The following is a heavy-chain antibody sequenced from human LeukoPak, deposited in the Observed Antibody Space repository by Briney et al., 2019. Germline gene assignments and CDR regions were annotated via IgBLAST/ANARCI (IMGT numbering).Heavy chain of an antibody. D-gene: IGHD5-24*01. Sequence: SETLSLTCTVSGGSISSSSYYWGWIRQPPGKGLEWIGSMYSSGSTYYNPSLKSRVTISVDTSKNQFSLKLDSVTAADTAMYYCTRITIHGNSDYWGQGTLVTVSS. CDR2: MYSSGST. CDR1: GGSISSSSYY. CDR3: TRITIHGNSDY. V-gene: IGHV4-39*07. J-gene: IGHJ4*02.